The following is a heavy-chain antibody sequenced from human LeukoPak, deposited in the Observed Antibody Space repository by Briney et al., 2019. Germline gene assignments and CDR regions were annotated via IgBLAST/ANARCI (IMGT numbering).Heavy chain of an antibody. V-gene: IGHV1-2*02. CDR2: INPNSGGT. CDR3: AREVNYDILTGYNGY. J-gene: IGHJ4*02. Sequence: ASVKVSCKASGYTFTGYYMHWVRQAPGQGLEWMGWINPNSGGTNYAQKFRGRVTMTRDTSISTAYMELSSLRSDDTAVYYCAREVNYDILTGYNGYWGQGTLVTVSS. D-gene: IGHD3-9*01. CDR1: GYTFTGYY.